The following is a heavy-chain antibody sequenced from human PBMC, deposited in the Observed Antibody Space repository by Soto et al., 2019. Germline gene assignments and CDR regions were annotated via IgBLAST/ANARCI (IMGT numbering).Heavy chain of an antibody. V-gene: IGHV4-59*01. D-gene: IGHD3-22*01. CDR1: GGSISSYY. J-gene: IGHJ4*02. Sequence: PSETLSLTCTVSGGSISSYYWSWIRQPPGKGLEWIGYIYYSGSTNYNPSLKSRVTISVDTSKNQFSLKLSSVTAADPAVYYCARWARDISSYYYNLFDYWGQGTLVTVSS. CDR2: IYYSGST. CDR3: ARWARDISSYYYNLFDY.